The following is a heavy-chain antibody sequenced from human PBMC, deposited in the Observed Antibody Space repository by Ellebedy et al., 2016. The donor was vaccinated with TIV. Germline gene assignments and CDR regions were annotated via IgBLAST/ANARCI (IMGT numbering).Heavy chain of an antibody. Sequence: MPSENLSLTCTVSGGSISSSSYYWGWIRQRPGKGLEWIGSIYYSGSNYYNPSLKSRVTISVNTSKNQFSLKLSSVTAADTAVYYCAGQAVTPGLDYWGQGTLVTVSS. CDR1: GGSISSSSYY. D-gene: IGHD4-17*01. V-gene: IGHV4-39*01. J-gene: IGHJ4*02. CDR2: IYYSGSN. CDR3: AGQAVTPGLDY.